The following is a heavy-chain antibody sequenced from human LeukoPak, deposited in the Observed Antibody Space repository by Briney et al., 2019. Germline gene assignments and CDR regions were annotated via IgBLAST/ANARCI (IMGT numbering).Heavy chain of an antibody. J-gene: IGHJ4*02. D-gene: IGHD3-22*01. CDR3: ARETDYYDSSGYYGY. Sequence: SETLSLTCAVYGGSFSGYYWSWIRQPPGKGLEWIGEINHSGSTNYNPSLKSRVTISVDTSKNQFSLKLSSVTAADTAVYYCARETDYYDSSGYYGYWGQGPLVTVSS. V-gene: IGHV4-34*01. CDR2: INHSGST. CDR1: GGSFSGYY.